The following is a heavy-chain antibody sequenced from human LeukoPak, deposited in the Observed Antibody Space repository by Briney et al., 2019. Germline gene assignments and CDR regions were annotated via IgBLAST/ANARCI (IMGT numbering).Heavy chain of an antibody. Sequence: PSETLSLTCTVSGGSISSYYWSWIRQPPGKGLEWIGYIYYSGSTNYNPSLKSRVTVSVDTSKNQFYLQLSSVTAADTAVYYCARARPLDAFDIWGQGTMVTVSS. V-gene: IGHV4-59*01. CDR2: IYYSGST. CDR1: GGSISSYY. CDR3: ARARPLDAFDI. J-gene: IGHJ3*02. D-gene: IGHD6-6*01.